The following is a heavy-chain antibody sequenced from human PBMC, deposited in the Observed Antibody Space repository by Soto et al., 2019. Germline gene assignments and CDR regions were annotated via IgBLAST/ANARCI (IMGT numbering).Heavy chain of an antibody. V-gene: IGHV4-34*04. CDR2: IDHSGIT. D-gene: IGHD1-26*01. J-gene: IGHJ4*02. CDR1: GASFSGFY. CDR3: ARGVSVTLAVQGGAPDKNYFDS. Sequence: LSLTCAVSGASFSGFYWSWIRQSPGKGLEWIGEIDHSGITNHNTALKSRATMSVDTSKNQFSLKLRSVTAADTAVYYCARGVSVTLAVQGGAPDKNYFDSWSQGTLVTVSS.